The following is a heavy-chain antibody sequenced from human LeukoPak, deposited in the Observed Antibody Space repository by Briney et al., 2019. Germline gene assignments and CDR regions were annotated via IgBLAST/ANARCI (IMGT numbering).Heavy chain of an antibody. CDR2: ISCSGSTI. V-gene: IGHV3-11*01. J-gene: IGHJ6*02. CDR1: GFTFSDYY. D-gene: IGHD3-22*01. CDR3: ARAFGYDSSGYYYVQYYYYYSGMDV. Sequence: PGGSLRLSCAASGFTFSDYYMSWIRQAPGKGLEWVSYISCSGSTIYYADSVKGRFTISRDNAKNSLYLQMNSLRAEDTAVYYCARAFGYDSSGYYYVQYYYYYSGMDVWGQGTTVTVSS.